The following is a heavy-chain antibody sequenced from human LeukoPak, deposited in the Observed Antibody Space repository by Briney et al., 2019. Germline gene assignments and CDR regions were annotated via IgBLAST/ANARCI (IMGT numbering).Heavy chain of an antibody. CDR3: TRDPGCSSTSCYVYYYYYMDV. CDR2: IRSKAYGGTT. CDR1: GFTFGDYA. J-gene: IGHJ6*03. D-gene: IGHD2-2*01. V-gene: IGHV3-49*04. Sequence: GGSLRLSCTASGFTFGDYAMSWVRQAPGKGLEWVGFIRSKAYGGTTEYAASVKGRFTISRDDSKSIAYLQMNSLKTEDTAVYCCTRDPGCSSTSCYVYYYYYMDVWGKGTTVTVSS.